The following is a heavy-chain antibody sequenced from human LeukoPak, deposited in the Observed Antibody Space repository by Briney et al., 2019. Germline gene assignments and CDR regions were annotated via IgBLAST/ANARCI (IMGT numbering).Heavy chain of an antibody. CDR3: AKSGGYGLIDC. V-gene: IGHV4-39*01. Sequence: SETLSLTCTVSGGSISSRNYYWGWIRQPPGKGLEWIGGGTTYSNPSLKSRVTISVDTSKNQFSLRLNSVTAADTAMYYCAKSGGYGLIDCWGQGTLVTVSS. CDR2: GTT. CDR1: GGSISSRNYY. D-gene: IGHD1-26*01. J-gene: IGHJ4*02.